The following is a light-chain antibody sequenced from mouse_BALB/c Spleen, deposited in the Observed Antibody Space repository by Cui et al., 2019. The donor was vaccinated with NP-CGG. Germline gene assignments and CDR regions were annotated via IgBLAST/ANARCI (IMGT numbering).Light chain of an antibody. CDR3: ALWYSNHWV. CDR1: TGAVTTSNY. J-gene: IGLJ1*01. V-gene: IGLV1*01. Sequence: QVVVAQESALTTSPGETVTLTCRSSTGAVTTSNYANWVQEKPDHLFTGLIGGTNNRAPGVPARFSGSLIEDKAALTITGAQTEDEAIYFCALWYSNHWVFGGGTKLTVL. CDR2: GTN.